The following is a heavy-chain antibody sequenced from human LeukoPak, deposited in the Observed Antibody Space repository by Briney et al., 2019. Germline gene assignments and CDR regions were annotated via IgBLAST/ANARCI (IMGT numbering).Heavy chain of an antibody. J-gene: IGHJ4*02. CDR3: ARHEAQDFDY. CDR1: GGSISSSNYY. CDR2: IYYSGTT. V-gene: IGHV4-39*01. Sequence: PSETLSLTCTVSGGSISSSNYYWGWIRQPPGMGLEWIGSIYYSGTTYYRSSLKSRVIISVDTSKNQFSLKLSSVTATDTAVYYCARHEAQDFDYWGQGTLVTVSS.